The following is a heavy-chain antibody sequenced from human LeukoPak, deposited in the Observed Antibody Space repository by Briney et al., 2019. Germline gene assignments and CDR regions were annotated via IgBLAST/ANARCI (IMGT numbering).Heavy chain of an antibody. J-gene: IGHJ4*02. Sequence: ASVKVSCKASGYTFTGYYLHWVRQAPGQGLEWMGWINPDSGVTSYAQKFHGRVTMTRDTSISTASMDLSRLRSDHTAVYYCARDPPYSSGWYEKLDYWGQGTLVTVSS. V-gene: IGHV1-2*02. CDR2: INPDSGVT. D-gene: IGHD6-19*01. CDR3: ARDPPYSSGWYEKLDY. CDR1: GYTFTGYY.